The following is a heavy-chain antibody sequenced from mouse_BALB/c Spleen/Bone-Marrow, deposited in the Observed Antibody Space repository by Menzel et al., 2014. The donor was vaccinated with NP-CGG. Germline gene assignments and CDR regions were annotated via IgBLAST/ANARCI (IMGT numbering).Heavy chain of an antibody. CDR3: ASYVYGYYFDY. V-gene: IGHV14-3*02. J-gene: IGHJ2*01. Sequence: EVMLVESGAELVKPGASVKLSCTAPGFNIKDTYMHWVKQRPEQGLEWIGRIDPANVNTKYDPKFQGKATITADTSSNTACLQLSSLTSEDTAVYYCASYVYGYYFDYWGQGTTLTVSS. CDR2: IDPANVNT. D-gene: IGHD1-1*01. CDR1: GFNIKDTY.